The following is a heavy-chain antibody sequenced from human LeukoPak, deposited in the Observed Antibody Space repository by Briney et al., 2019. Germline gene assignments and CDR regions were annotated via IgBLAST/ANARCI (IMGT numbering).Heavy chain of an antibody. CDR3: ARGWFGELLPHLDY. V-gene: IGHV3-21*01. D-gene: IGHD3-10*01. J-gene: IGHJ4*02. Sequence: GGSLRLSCAASGFTFSSYSMNWVRQAPGKGLEWVSSISSSSSYIYFADSVKGRFTISRDNAKNSLYLQMNSLRAEDTAVYYCARGWFGELLPHLDYWGQGTLVTVSS. CDR2: ISSSSSYI. CDR1: GFTFSSYS.